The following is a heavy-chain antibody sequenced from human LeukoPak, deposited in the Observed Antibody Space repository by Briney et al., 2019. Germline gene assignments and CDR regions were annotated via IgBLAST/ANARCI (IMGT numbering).Heavy chain of an antibody. CDR3: TRDSILAERHSRYDAFDI. J-gene: IGHJ3*02. Sequence: GGSLRLSCAASGFIVTNEYMSWVRQAPGKGLEWVSVMYSGGGADYADSVKDRFIISRDTAKNTLYLQMNALRPEDTAVYYCTRDSILAERHSRYDAFDIWGQGTMVTVSS. CDR1: GFIVTNEY. CDR2: MYSGGGA. V-gene: IGHV3-66*01. D-gene: IGHD3-9*01.